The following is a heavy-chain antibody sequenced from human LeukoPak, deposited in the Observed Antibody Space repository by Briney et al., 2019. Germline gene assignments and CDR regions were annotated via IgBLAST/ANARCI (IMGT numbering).Heavy chain of an antibody. CDR3: AADSYGNLPYYYYYYMDV. J-gene: IGHJ6*03. CDR1: GGTFSSYA. V-gene: IGHV1-69*06. Sequence: SVKVSCKASGGTFSSYAISWVRQAPGQGLEWMGGIIPIFGTANYAQKFQGRVTITADKSTSTAYMELSSLRSEDTAVYYCAADSYGNLPYYYYYYMDVWGKGTTVTVSS. CDR2: IIPIFGTA. D-gene: IGHD5-18*01.